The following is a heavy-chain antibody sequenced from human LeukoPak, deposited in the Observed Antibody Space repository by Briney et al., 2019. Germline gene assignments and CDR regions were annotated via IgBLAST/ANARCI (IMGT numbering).Heavy chain of an antibody. CDR1: GGTFSSYA. Sequence: SVKVSCKASGGTFSSYAISWVRQAPGQGLEWMGGIIPIFGTANYAQRFQGRVTITADESTSTAYMELSSLRSEDTAVYYCARDSSPTKLRYYYMDVWGKGTTVTVSS. CDR2: IIPIFGTA. V-gene: IGHV1-69*13. J-gene: IGHJ6*03. CDR3: ARDSSPTKLRYYYMDV. D-gene: IGHD3-10*01.